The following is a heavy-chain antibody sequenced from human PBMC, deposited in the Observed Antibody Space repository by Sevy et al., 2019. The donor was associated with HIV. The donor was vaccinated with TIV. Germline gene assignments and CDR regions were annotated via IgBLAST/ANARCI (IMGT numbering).Heavy chain of an antibody. CDR1: GFTFSSYG. CDR2: IWYDGSNK. CDR3: ARERYSYGSDY. Sequence: GGSLRLSCAASGFTFSSYGMHWVRQAPGKGLEWVAVIWYDGSNKYYADSVKGRFTISRDNSKNTLYLQMNSLRAEDTAVYYCARERYSYGSDYWGQRTLVTVSS. D-gene: IGHD5-18*01. V-gene: IGHV3-33*01. J-gene: IGHJ4*02.